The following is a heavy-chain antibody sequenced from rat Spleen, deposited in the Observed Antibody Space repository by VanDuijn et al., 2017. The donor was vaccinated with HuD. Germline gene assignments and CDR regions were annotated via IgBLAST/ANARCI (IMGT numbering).Heavy chain of an antibody. Sequence: VQLVESDGGLVQPGGSLKLSCAASGFTFSDYNMAWVRQAPTKGLEWMGIIWNTGGTRYNSALKSRLSISRDTSKSQVFLKLNSLQTEDTGTYYCARLGLGEDYWGQGVMVTVSS. CDR3: ARLGLGEDY. D-gene: IGHD5-1*01. CDR1: GFTFSDYN. CDR2: IWNTGGT. V-gene: IGHV2-41*01. J-gene: IGHJ2*01.